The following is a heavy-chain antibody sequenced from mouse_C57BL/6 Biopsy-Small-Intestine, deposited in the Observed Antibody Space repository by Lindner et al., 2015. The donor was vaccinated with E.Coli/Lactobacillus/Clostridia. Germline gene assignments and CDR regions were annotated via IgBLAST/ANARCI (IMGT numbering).Heavy chain of an antibody. V-gene: IGHV1-9*01. J-gene: IGHJ4*01. Sequence: VQLQESGAELMKPGASVKLSCKATGYTFTGYWIEWVKQRPGHGLEWIGEILPGSGSTNYNKKFKGKATITADTSSNTAYMQLSSLTTEDSAIYYCARRGIYYDPYYYAMDYWGQGTSVTVSS. CDR2: ILPGSGST. CDR3: ARRGIYYDPYYYAMDY. D-gene: IGHD2-4*01. CDR1: GYTFTGYW.